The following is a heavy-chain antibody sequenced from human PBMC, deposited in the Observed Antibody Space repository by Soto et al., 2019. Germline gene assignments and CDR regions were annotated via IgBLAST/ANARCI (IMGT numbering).Heavy chain of an antibody. D-gene: IGHD2-2*03. CDR1: GDSVSSNSAA. J-gene: IGHJ5*02. CDR2: TYYRSKWYN. V-gene: IGHV6-1*01. CDR3: ARDGYCSSTSFYPQYNWFGP. Sequence: SQTLSLTCAISGDSVSSNSAAWNWIRQSPSRGLEWLGRTYYRSKWYNDYAVSVKSRITINPDTSKNQFSLQLNSVTPEDTAVYYCARDGYCSSTSFYPQYNWFGPWGQGTLVTVSA.